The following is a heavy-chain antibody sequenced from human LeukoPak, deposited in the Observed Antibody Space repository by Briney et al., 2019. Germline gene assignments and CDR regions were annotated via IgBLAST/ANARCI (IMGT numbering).Heavy chain of an antibody. CDR2: IRYDGSNK. Sequence: GGSLRLSCAASGFTFSSYGMHWVRQAPGKGLEWVAFIRYDGSNKYYADSVKGRFTISRDNSKNTLYLQMNSLRAEDTAVYYCAPGRVSAAIYYFDYWGQGTLVTVSS. D-gene: IGHD2-2*01. J-gene: IGHJ4*02. V-gene: IGHV3-30*02. CDR1: GFTFSSYG. CDR3: APGRVSAAIYYFDY.